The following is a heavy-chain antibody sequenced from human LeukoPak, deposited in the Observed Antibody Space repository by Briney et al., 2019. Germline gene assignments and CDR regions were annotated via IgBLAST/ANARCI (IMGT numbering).Heavy chain of an antibody. CDR3: ARDSPFYSGSGSYPLNFGYYGMDV. CDR2: IYSGGST. V-gene: IGHV3-66*01. D-gene: IGHD1-26*01. CDR1: GFTVSSNY. Sequence: GGSLRLSCAASGFTVSSNYMSWVRQAPGKRLEWVSVIYSGGSTYYADAVKGRFTISRDNSKNTLYLQMNSLGAEDTAVYYCARDSPFYSGSGSYPLNFGYYGMDVWGQGATVTVSS. J-gene: IGHJ6*02.